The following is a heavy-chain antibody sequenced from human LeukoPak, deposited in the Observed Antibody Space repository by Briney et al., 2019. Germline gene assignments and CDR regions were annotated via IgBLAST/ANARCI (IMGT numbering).Heavy chain of an antibody. V-gene: IGHV3-21*01. CDR1: GFTFSSYS. J-gene: IGHJ3*02. Sequence: GGSLRLSCAASGFTFSSYSMNWVRQAPGKGLEWVSSISSSSSYIYYADSVKGRFTISRDNAKNSLYLQMNSLRAEDTAVYYCALLGGHTIFDAFDIWGQGTMVTVSS. CDR3: ALLGGHTIFDAFDI. D-gene: IGHD3-3*01. CDR2: ISSSSSYI.